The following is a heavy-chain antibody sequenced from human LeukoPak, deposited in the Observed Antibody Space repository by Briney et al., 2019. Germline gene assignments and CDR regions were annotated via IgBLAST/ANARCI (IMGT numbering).Heavy chain of an antibody. CDR2: INPSGGST. V-gene: IGHV1-46*01. J-gene: IGHJ4*02. CDR1: GDTFTNYY. CDR3: ARGDSSGWYYFDY. D-gene: IGHD6-19*01. Sequence: ASVKVSCKASGDTFTNYYIHWVRQAPGQGLEWMGIINPSGGSTSYAQKFQGRVTMTRDMSTSTVYMELSSLRSEDTAVYYCARGDSSGWYYFDYWGQGTLVTVSS.